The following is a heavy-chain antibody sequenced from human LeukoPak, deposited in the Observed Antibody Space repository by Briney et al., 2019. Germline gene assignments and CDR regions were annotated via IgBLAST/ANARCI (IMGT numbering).Heavy chain of an antibody. CDR1: GFTFSSYW. CDR3: ARVLTVTNAPIDY. V-gene: IGHV3-7*01. J-gene: IGHJ4*02. D-gene: IGHD4-17*01. CDR2: IKQDGSEK. Sequence: PGGSLRLYCEASGFTFSSYWMSWVRQAPGKGLEWVANIKQDGSEKYYVDSVKGRFTISRDNAENSLYLQMNSLRAEDTAVYYCARVLTVTNAPIDYWGQGTLVTVSS.